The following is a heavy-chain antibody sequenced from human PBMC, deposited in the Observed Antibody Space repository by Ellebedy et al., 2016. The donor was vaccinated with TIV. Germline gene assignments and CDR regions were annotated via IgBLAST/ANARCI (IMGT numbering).Heavy chain of an antibody. CDR2: ISGSGATT. J-gene: IGHJ4*02. D-gene: IGHD3-22*01. V-gene: IGHV3-23*01. Sequence: PGGSLRLSCAASGFTFSNYAMSWVRQAPGKGLEWVSGISGSGATTFHADSVQGRFTISRGNSRNTVYLQLNSLRAEDTAVYYCAKDRATSGYVYYFDYWGQGSLVTVSS. CDR3: AKDRATSGYVYYFDY. CDR1: GFTFSNYA.